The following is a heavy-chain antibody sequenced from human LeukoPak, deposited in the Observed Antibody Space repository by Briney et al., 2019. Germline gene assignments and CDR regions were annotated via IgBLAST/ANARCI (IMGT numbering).Heavy chain of an antibody. D-gene: IGHD3-9*01. CDR1: GGTFSSYA. Sequence: ASVKVSCKASGGTFSSYAISWVRQAPGQGLEWMGGIIPIFGTANYAQKFQGRVTITADESTSTAYMELSSLRSEDTAVYYCARTNYDILTGYLKKTNYFDYWGQGTLATVSS. CDR3: ARTNYDILTGYLKKTNYFDY. J-gene: IGHJ4*02. CDR2: IIPIFGTA. V-gene: IGHV1-69*13.